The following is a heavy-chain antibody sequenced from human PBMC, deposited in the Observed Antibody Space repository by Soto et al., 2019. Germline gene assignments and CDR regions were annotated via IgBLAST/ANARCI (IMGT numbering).Heavy chain of an antibody. CDR2: IYDSGNS. J-gene: IGHJ3*02. D-gene: IGHD3-10*01. V-gene: IGHV4-59*08. CDR1: GGSISGYY. Sequence: QVQLQESGPGLVKPSETLSLTCIVSGGSISGYYWTWIRQPSGKGLGWIGYIYDSGNSNYNPSLKSRVTIPVHTSKNQLSLKLSSVTAADTAVYYCARRPGFGHAFDIWGQGTMVAVSS. CDR3: ARRPGFGHAFDI.